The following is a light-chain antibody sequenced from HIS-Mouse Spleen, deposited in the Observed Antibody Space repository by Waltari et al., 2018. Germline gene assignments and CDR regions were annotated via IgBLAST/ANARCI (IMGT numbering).Light chain of an antibody. CDR2: AAS. J-gene: IGKJ1*01. CDR1: QGISSY. CDR3: QHLNSYPPT. Sequence: DIQLTQSPSFLSASVGDRVTITCRASQGISSYLALYQPKPVKAPKLLIYAASTLQSGVPSRFSGSGSGTEFTLTISSLQPEDFATYYCQHLNSYPPTFGQGTKVEIK. V-gene: IGKV1-9*01.